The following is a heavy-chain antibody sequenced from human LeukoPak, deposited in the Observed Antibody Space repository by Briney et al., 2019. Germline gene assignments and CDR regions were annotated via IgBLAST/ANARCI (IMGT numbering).Heavy chain of an antibody. CDR1: GGSISSYY. CDR3: ARSYYDFWSGYPYYYYYMDV. D-gene: IGHD3-3*01. J-gene: IGHJ6*03. CDR2: IYYSGST. Sequence: SETLSLTCTVSGGSISSYYWSWIRQPPGKGLEWIGYIYYSGSTNYNPSLKSRVTRSVDTSKNQFSLKLSSVTAADTAVYYCARSYYDFWSGYPYYYYYMDVWGKGTTVTVSS. V-gene: IGHV4-59*01.